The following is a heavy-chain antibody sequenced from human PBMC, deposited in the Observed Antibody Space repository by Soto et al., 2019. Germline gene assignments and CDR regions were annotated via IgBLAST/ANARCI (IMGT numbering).Heavy chain of an antibody. Sequence: SETLSLTCTVSGGSISSLYWGWIRQPPGKGLEWIGNIYYIGSANYNPSLKSRVTISVDTSKNQLSLKLTSVTAADTAVYYCASQRYYGSGSYYPDWGQGTLVTVSS. V-gene: IGHV4-59*08. D-gene: IGHD3-10*01. CDR3: ASQRYYGSGSYYPD. J-gene: IGHJ4*02. CDR2: IYYIGSA. CDR1: GGSISSLY.